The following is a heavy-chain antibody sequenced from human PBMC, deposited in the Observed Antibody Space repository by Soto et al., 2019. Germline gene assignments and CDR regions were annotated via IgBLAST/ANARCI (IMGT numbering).Heavy chain of an antibody. CDR1: GGSFSGYY. CDR2: INHSGST. V-gene: IGHV4-34*01. CDR3: ARPPITMVRGVTRLYGMDV. Sequence: SETLSLTCAVYGGSFSGYYWSWIRQPPGKGLEWIGEINHSGSTNYNPSLKSRVTISVDTSKNQFSLKLSSVTAADTAVYYCARPPITMVRGVTRLYGMDVWGQGTTVTV. D-gene: IGHD3-10*01. J-gene: IGHJ6*02.